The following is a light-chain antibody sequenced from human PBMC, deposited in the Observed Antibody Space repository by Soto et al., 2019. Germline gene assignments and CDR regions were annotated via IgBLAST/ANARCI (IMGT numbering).Light chain of an antibody. CDR3: SSYTSSSTHVV. Sequence: QSALTQPASVSGSPGQSITISCTGTSSDVGGYNYVSCYHQHPGKAPKLMIYEVSNRPLGVSNRFSGSKSGNTASLTISGLQAEDEADYYCSSYTSSSTHVVFGGGSKLTVL. CDR2: EVS. J-gene: IGLJ2*01. V-gene: IGLV2-14*01. CDR1: SSDVGGYNY.